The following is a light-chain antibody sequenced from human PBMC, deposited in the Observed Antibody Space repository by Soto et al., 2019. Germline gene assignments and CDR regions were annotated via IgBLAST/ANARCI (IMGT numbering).Light chain of an antibody. CDR1: QSISSW. CDR2: KAS. CDR3: QQYNSYPYT. J-gene: IGKJ2*01. V-gene: IGKV1-5*03. Sequence: DIQMTQSPSTLSASVGDRVTITCRASQSISSWLAWYQHKPGKVPKLLIYKASSLEGGVPSRFSGSGSGTEFTLTISSLQPDDFATYYCQQYNSYPYTFGQGTKLEIK.